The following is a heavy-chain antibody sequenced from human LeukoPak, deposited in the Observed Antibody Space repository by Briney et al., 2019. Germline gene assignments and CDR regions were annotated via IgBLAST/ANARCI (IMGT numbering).Heavy chain of an antibody. D-gene: IGHD6-19*01. Sequence: GASVKVSCKASGYTFTGYYIHWVRQAPGQGLEWMGWINPNSGGTNYAQKFQGWVTMTRDTSISTAYLELSGLRSDGTAVYYCARRIEVIGTDAFDIWGQGTMVTVSS. V-gene: IGHV1-2*04. J-gene: IGHJ3*02. CDR3: ARRIEVIGTDAFDI. CDR2: INPNSGGT. CDR1: GYTFTGYY.